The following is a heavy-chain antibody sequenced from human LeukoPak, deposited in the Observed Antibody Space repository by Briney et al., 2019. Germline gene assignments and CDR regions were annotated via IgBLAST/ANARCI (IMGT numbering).Heavy chain of an antibody. Sequence: PSETLSLTCTVSGGSISSSSYYWGWIRQPPGKGLEWIGSIYYSGSTYYNPSLKSRVTISVDTSKNQFSLKLSSVTAADTAVYYCARHGKGNYGDYNPYYYMDVWGKGTTVTVSS. D-gene: IGHD4-17*01. CDR1: GGSISSSSYY. J-gene: IGHJ6*03. V-gene: IGHV4-39*01. CDR2: IYYSGST. CDR3: ARHGKGNYGDYNPYYYMDV.